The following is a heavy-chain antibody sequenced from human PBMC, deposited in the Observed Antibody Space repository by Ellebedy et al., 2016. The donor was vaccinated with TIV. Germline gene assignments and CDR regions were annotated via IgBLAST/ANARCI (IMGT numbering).Heavy chain of an antibody. Sequence: SLKISCAASGFTFDDYAMHWVRQAPGKGLEWVSGISWNSGSIGYADSVKGRFTISRDNAKNSLYLQMNSLRAEDTASYYCAARDSSDAFDIWGQGTMVTVSS. D-gene: IGHD6-13*01. J-gene: IGHJ3*02. CDR2: ISWNSGSI. CDR3: AARDSSDAFDI. V-gene: IGHV3-9*01. CDR1: GFTFDDYA.